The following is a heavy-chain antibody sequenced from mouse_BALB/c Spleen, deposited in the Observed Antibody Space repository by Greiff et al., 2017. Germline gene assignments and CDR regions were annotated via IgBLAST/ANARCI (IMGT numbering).Heavy chain of an antibody. J-gene: IGHJ1*01. CDR3: ARPSSWYFDV. CDR1: GFTFSSYA. CDR2: ISSGGSYT. V-gene: IGHV5-9-4*01. Sequence: EVKVVESGGGLVKPGGSLKLSCAASGFTFSSYAMSWVRQSPEKRLEWVAEISSGGSYTYYPDTVTGRFTISRDNAKNTLYLEMSSLRSEDTAMYYCARPSSWYFDVWGAGTTVTVSS.